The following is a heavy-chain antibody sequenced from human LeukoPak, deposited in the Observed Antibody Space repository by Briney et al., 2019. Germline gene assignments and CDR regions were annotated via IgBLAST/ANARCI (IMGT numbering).Heavy chain of an antibody. CDR1: GFTFSSYA. J-gene: IGHJ3*02. CDR3: ARVRSVWNWPLDI. CDR2: ISSGGGST. Sequence: PGGSLRLSCAASGFTFSSYAMSWVRQAPGKGLEWVSAISSGGGSTYYADSVKGRFTISRDNSKNTLYLQMNSLRAEDTAVYYCARVRSVWNWPLDIWGQGTMVTVSS. D-gene: IGHD1-7*01. V-gene: IGHV3-23*01.